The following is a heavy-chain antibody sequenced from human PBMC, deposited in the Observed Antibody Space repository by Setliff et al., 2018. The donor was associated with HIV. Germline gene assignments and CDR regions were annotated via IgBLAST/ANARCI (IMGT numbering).Heavy chain of an antibody. D-gene: IGHD5-18*01. CDR3: ARGGITAYYFDH. J-gene: IGHJ4*02. Sequence: SQTLSLTCAISGDSVSSDSAAWNWIRQSPSRGLEWLARTYYRSKWYTDYAVSVKRRITINPDTSRNQFSLQLSSVIPDDSAVYFCARGGITAYYFDHWAQGTLVTVSS. CDR1: GDSVSSDSAA. CDR2: TYYRSKWYT. V-gene: IGHV6-1*01.